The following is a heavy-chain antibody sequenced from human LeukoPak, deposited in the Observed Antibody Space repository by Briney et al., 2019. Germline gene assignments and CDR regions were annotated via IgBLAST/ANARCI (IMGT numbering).Heavy chain of an antibody. D-gene: IGHD1-26*01. CDR2: ISSSSSTI. Sequence: TGGSLRLSCAASGFTFSSYSMNWVRQAPGKGLEWVSYISSSSSTIYYADSVKGRFTISRDNAKNSLYLQMNSLRAEDTAVYYCAKVRIVGPTVGAFDIWGQGTMVTVSS. CDR3: AKVRIVGPTVGAFDI. J-gene: IGHJ3*02. CDR1: GFTFSSYS. V-gene: IGHV3-48*01.